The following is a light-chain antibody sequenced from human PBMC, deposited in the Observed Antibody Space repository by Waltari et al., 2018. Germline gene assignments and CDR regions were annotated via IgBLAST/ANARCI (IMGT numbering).Light chain of an antibody. CDR1: QSVGGT. CDR3: QHYVRLPAT. V-gene: IGKV3-20*01. Sequence: EIVLTQSPGTLYLSPGEKAPLSCRASQSVGGTLAWYQQKPGQAPRLLMSGASIRAPGTPDRFSGTGSGTDFSLTISRLEPEDFAVYYCQHYVRLPATFGQGTKVEIK. J-gene: IGKJ1*01. CDR2: GAS.